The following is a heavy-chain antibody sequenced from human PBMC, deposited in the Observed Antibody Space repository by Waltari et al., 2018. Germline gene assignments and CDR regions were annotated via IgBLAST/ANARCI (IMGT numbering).Heavy chain of an antibody. CDR3: VRAQRGYGDV. CDR2: MGDDGNNI. Sequence: EVHLVESGGGLVQPGGSLRLSCAASGFTFSTAWIHWVRQVPGRGLVGVSRMGDDGNNIIYADSVGGRFTISRDNAKSTVDLQMSSLRGEDTAVYYCVRAQRGYGDVWGQGTLVIVSS. V-gene: IGHV3-74*01. D-gene: IGHD4-17*01. J-gene: IGHJ4*02. CDR1: GFTFSTAW.